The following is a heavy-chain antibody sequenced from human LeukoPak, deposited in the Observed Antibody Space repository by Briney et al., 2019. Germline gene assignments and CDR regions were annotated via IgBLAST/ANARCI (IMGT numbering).Heavy chain of an antibody. V-gene: IGHV1-69*04. CDR1: GGTFSSYA. CDR2: IIPILGIA. CDR3: ARDPRGRDSSGYRYFDY. D-gene: IGHD3-22*01. J-gene: IGHJ4*02. Sequence: GASVKVSCKASGGTFSSYAISWVRQAPGQGLEWMGRIIPILGIANYAQKFQGRVTITADKSTSTAYMELSGLRSEDTAVYYCARDPRGRDSSGYRYFDYWGQGTLVTVSS.